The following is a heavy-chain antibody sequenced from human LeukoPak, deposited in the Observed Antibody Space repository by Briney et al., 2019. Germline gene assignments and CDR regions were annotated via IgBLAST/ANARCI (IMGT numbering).Heavy chain of an antibody. Sequence: PGRSPRLSCAASGFNLSTYGMHWVRQAPGKGLEWVAVISYDGINQYYADSVKGRFTISRDNSKNMLYLQMSSLRAEDTAVYYCAKDHVSSSSWFPDYWGQGTLVTVSS. D-gene: IGHD6-13*01. CDR1: GFNLSTYG. CDR3: AKDHVSSSSWFPDY. CDR2: ISYDGINQ. V-gene: IGHV3-30*18. J-gene: IGHJ4*02.